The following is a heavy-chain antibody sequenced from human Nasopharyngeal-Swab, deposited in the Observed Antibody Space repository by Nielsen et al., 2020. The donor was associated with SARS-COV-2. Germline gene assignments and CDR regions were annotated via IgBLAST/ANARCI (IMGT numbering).Heavy chain of an antibody. J-gene: IGHJ4*02. V-gene: IGHV3-30*18. Sequence: GGSLRLSCAASGFTFSSYGMHWVRQAPGKGLEWVAVISYDGSNKYYADSVKGRFTISRDNSKNTLYLQMNSLRAEDTAVYYCAKGLSDFDWLSAIDYWGQGTLVTVS. CDR2: ISYDGSNK. CDR1: GFTFSSYG. CDR3: AKGLSDFDWLSAIDY. D-gene: IGHD3-9*01.